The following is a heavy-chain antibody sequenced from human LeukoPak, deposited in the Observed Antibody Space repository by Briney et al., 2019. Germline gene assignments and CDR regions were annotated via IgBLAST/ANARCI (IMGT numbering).Heavy chain of an antibody. V-gene: IGHV3-30*02. CDR2: IRYDGSNK. D-gene: IGHD7-27*01. CDR3: AKASQTGVFFDY. Sequence: PGGSLRLSCAASGFIFSSYGMHWVRQAPGKGLEWVAFIRYDGSNKYYADSVKGRFTISRDNSKNTLYLQINSLRAEDTAVYYCAKASQTGVFFDYWGQGTLVTVSS. CDR1: GFIFSSYG. J-gene: IGHJ4*02.